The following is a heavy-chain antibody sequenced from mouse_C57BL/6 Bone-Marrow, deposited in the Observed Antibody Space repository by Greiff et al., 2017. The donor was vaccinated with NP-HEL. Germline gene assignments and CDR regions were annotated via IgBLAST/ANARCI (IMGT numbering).Heavy chain of an antibody. CDR2: ISYDGSN. CDR3: ARGENYSNYSYYFDY. J-gene: IGHJ2*01. V-gene: IGHV3-6*01. CDR1: GYSITSGYY. Sequence: EVQLVESGPGLVKPSQSLSLTCSVTGYSITSGYYWNWIRQFPGNKLEWMGYISYDGSNNYNPSLKNRISITRDTSKNQFFLKLNSVTTEDTATYYCARGENYSNYSYYFDYWGQGTTLTVSS. D-gene: IGHD2-5*01.